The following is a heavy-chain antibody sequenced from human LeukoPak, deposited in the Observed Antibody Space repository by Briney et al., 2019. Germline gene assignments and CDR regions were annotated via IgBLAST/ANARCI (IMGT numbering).Heavy chain of an antibody. CDR1: GFTFSRNA. D-gene: IGHD4-17*01. CDR3: AKDYGDDLYYFDY. J-gene: IGHJ4*02. CDR2: ISGSGGRA. V-gene: IGHV3-23*01. Sequence: GGSLRLSCAVSGFTFSRNAMSWVRQAPGKGLEWVSGISGSGGRAHYADSVRGRFTISRDNSKNTLYLQMNSLRAEDTAVYYCAKDYGDDLYYFDYWGQGTLVTVSS.